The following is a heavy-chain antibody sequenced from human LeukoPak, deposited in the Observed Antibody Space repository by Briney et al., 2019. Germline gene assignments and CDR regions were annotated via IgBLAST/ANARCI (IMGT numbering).Heavy chain of an antibody. CDR2: IYYSGST. V-gene: IGHV4-59*01. CDR1: GGSISSYY. Sequence: SETLSLTCTVSGGSISSYYWTWIRQPPGKGLEWIGYIYYSGSTNFNPSLKSRVTISVDTSKNQFSLKLSSVTAADTVVYYCARVGSGEEYYFDYWGQGTLVTVSS. D-gene: IGHD3-10*01. CDR3: ARVGSGEEYYFDY. J-gene: IGHJ4*02.